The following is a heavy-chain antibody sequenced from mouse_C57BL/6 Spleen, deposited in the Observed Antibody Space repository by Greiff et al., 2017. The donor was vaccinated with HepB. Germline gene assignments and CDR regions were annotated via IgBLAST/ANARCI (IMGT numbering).Heavy chain of an antibody. CDR3: VVGRAWFAY. V-gene: IGHV1-72*01. D-gene: IGHD2-2*01. Sequence: QVQLQQPGAELVKPGDSVKLSCKASGYTFTSYWMHWVQQSPGRGLEWIGRIDPNSGGNKYNEKFTSKTTLTVDNTSSTAYMQLSSLTAEDAAVYYGVVGRAWFAYWGQGTLVTVSA. J-gene: IGHJ3*01. CDR2: IDPNSGGN. CDR1: GYTFTSYW.